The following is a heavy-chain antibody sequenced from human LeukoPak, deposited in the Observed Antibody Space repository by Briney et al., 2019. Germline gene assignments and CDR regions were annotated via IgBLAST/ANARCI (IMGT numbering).Heavy chain of an antibody. J-gene: IGHJ4*02. CDR1: GFTFNRYS. V-gene: IGHV3-48*01. D-gene: IGHD1-26*01. CDR2: ISSSGTGI. Sequence: GGSLRLSCAASGFTFNRYSMNWVRQAPGKGLEWVVYISSSGTGIYYADSVKGRFAISRDNAKNSVYLQMNSLRGEDTAVYHCAASYSETQLYYFDYWGQGNLVTVHS. CDR3: AASYSETQLYYFDY.